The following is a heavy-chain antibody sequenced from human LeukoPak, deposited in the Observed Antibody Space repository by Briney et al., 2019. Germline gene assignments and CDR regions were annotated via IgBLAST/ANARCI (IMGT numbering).Heavy chain of an antibody. Sequence: GGSLRLSCAASGFTFRNYGIHWVRQAPGKGLEWGGVIWYDGSNQIYADSVKGRFTISRDNSKNTAFLQLSGLRVEDTAAYYCVRDRSWGSRNWYLDLWGRGSLVTVSS. V-gene: IGHV3-33*01. D-gene: IGHD3-16*01. CDR2: IWYDGSNQ. J-gene: IGHJ2*01. CDR1: GFTFRNYG. CDR3: VRDRSWGSRNWYLDL.